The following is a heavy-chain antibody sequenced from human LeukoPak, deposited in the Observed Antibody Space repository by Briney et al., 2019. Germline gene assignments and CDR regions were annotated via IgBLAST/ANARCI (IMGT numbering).Heavy chain of an antibody. CDR2: ISGSGGHT. V-gene: IGHV3-23*01. CDR3: AREPPHCGGDCFSLLDN. CDR1: GFTFNSYS. J-gene: IGHJ4*02. D-gene: IGHD2-21*02. Sequence: GGSLRLSCAASGFTFNSYSMSWVRQAPGKGLEWVSLISGSGGHTYYADSVKGWFTISRDDSKNTLYLEMNNLRAEDTAVFYCAREPPHCGGDCFSLLDNWGQGTLVTVSS.